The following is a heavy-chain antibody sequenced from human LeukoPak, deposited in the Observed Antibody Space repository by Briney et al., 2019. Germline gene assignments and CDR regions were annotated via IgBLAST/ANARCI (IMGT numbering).Heavy chain of an antibody. D-gene: IGHD2/OR15-2a*01. CDR2: ISGSSSYI. V-gene: IGHV3-21*01. Sequence: GGSLRLSCAASGFTFSTYNMNWVRQAPGKGLEWVSSISGSSSYIYYADSVKGRFTISRDNAKNSLYLQMNSLRAEDTAVYYCARVSILIVPYYAFDIWGQGTMVTVSS. CDR1: GFTFSTYN. J-gene: IGHJ3*02. CDR3: ARVSILIVPYYAFDI.